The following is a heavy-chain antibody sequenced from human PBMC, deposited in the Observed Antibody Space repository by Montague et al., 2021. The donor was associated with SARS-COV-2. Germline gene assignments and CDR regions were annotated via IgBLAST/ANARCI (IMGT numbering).Heavy chain of an antibody. CDR1: GESVSGFY. J-gene: IGHJ4*02. CDR3: ARGDGHYYGSGTYPYY. Sequence: SETLSLTCAVYGESVSGFYWGWIRQPPGEGLEWLGEINHSGSPNYNPSLKSRVTMSVDTSKNQFSLKLSSVTAADTAVYYCARGDGHYYGSGTYPYYWGQGTLVTVSS. V-gene: IGHV4-34*01. CDR2: INHSGSP. D-gene: IGHD3-10*01.